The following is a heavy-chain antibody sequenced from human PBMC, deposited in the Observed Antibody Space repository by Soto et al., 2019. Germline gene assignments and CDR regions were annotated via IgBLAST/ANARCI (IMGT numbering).Heavy chain of an antibody. D-gene: IGHD3-16*01. J-gene: IGHJ6*03. Sequence: ASLKVSCKASGYTFTVYYMHWVRQAPGQGLEWMGWINPNSGGTNYAQKFQGWVTMTRDTSISTAYMELSRLRSDDTAVYYCARGGVPRAPHMDVWGKGTTVTVSS. CDR2: INPNSGGT. CDR1: GYTFTVYY. CDR3: ARGGVPRAPHMDV. V-gene: IGHV1-2*04.